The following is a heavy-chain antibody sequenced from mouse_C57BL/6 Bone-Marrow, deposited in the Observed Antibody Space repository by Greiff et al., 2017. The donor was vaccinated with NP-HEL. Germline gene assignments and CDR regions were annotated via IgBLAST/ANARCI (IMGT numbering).Heavy chain of an antibody. CDR2: ISSGGDYI. CDR3: TRDYYSNSMFAY. V-gene: IGHV5-9-1*02. Sequence: DVMLVESGEGLVKPGGSLKLSCAASGFTFSSYAMSWVRQTPEKRLEWVAYISSGGDYIYYADTVKGRFTISRDNARNTLYLQMSSLKSEDTAMYYCTRDYYSNSMFAYWGQGTLVTVSA. J-gene: IGHJ3*01. CDR1: GFTFSSYA. D-gene: IGHD2-5*01.